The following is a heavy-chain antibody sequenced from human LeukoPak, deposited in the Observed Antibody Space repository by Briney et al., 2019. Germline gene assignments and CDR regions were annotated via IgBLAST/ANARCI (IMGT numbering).Heavy chain of an antibody. CDR2: ISVYNDNT. CDR1: GYTFTSYG. D-gene: IGHD2-2*01. Sequence: ASVKVSCKASGYTFTSYGISWVRQAPGQGLEWMGWISVYNDNTNYAQKFQGRVTMTTDTSTTTAYMELRSLRSDDTAVYYCARGIVGVPAAISSFDYWGQGTLVTVSS. V-gene: IGHV1-18*01. J-gene: IGHJ4*02. CDR3: ARGIVGVPAAISSFDY.